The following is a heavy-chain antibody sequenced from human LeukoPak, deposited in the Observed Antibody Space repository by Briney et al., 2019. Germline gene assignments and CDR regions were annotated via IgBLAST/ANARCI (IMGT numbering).Heavy chain of an antibody. CDR2: ISSSGSTM. Sequence: GGSLRLSCAASGFTFSSYEVNWVRQAPGKGLEWVSYISSSGSTMYYADSVKGRFTISRDNAKNSLYLQMNSLRAEDTAVYYCASGDGLWGQGTLVTVSS. J-gene: IGHJ4*02. CDR3: ASGDGL. V-gene: IGHV3-48*03. D-gene: IGHD3-10*01. CDR1: GFTFSSYE.